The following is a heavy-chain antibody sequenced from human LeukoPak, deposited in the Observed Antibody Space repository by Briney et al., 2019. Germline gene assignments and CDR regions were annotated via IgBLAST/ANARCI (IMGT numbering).Heavy chain of an antibody. CDR1: GYSFTSHG. Sequence: GAPVKVFCKTSGYSFTSHGISWVRQAPGQGIEWMGWISGYNGNTNYAQKFQGRVTMTTDASTRTAHMEVRGLRSDDTAVYYCARGGWTTGMDYWGQGTLVTVSS. CDR3: ARGGWTTGMDY. D-gene: IGHD1-14*01. CDR2: ISGYNGNT. J-gene: IGHJ4*02. V-gene: IGHV1-18*01.